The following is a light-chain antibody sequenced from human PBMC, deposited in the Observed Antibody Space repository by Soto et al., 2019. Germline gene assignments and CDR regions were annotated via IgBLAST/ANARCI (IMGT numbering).Light chain of an antibody. V-gene: IGKV1-5*03. CDR2: MTS. J-gene: IGKJ4*02. CDR1: QTISSR. CDR3: QHYDTYSP. Sequence: DIQMTQSPSTLSASVGDRVTITCRASQTISSRLAWYQQKPGKAPKLLIYMTSSLESGVPSRFSGSGSGTEFTLTISSLQPDDLGIYYCQHYDTYSPFGGGTKVEIK.